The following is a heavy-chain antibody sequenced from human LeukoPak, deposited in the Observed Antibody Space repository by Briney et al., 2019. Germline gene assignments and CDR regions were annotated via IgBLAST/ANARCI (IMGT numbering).Heavy chain of an antibody. CDR1: GFTFSSYS. CDR2: ISSSSSYI. Sequence: PGGSLRLSCAASGFTFSSYSMNWVRQAPGKGLEWVSSISSSSSYIYYADSVKGRFTISRDNAKNSLYLQMNSLRAEDTAVYYCARGGGYHKMNNGYFDYWGQGTLVTVSS. D-gene: IGHD2-15*01. J-gene: IGHJ4*02. V-gene: IGHV3-21*01. CDR3: ARGGGYHKMNNGYFDY.